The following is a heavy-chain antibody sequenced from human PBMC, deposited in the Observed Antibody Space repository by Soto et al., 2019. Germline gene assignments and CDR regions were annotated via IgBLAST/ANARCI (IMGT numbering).Heavy chain of an antibody. CDR3: ARHSSSGDYFDY. D-gene: IGHD6-6*01. CDR2: IWYDGSNK. CDR1: GFTFSSYG. Sequence: QVQLVESGGGVVQPGRSLRLSCAASGFTFSSYGMHWVRQAPGKGLEWVAVIWYDGSNKYYADSVKGRFTISRDNSKNTLYLQMNSLRAEDTAVYYCARHSSSGDYFDYWGQGTLVTVSS. V-gene: IGHV3-33*01. J-gene: IGHJ4*02.